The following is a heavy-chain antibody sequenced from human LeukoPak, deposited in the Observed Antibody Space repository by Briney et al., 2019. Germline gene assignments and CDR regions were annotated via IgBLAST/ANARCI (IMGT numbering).Heavy chain of an antibody. V-gene: IGHV3-23*01. Sequence: GGSLRLSCAASGFTFSSFWMIWVRQAPGKGLEWVSGISGGGGSTYYADSVKGRFTISRDNSKNTLYLQMNSLRAEDTAVYYCATTLLRASTYMDVWGKGTTVTVSS. CDR1: GFTFSSFW. J-gene: IGHJ6*03. CDR3: ATTLLRASTYMDV. CDR2: ISGGGGST. D-gene: IGHD1-1*01.